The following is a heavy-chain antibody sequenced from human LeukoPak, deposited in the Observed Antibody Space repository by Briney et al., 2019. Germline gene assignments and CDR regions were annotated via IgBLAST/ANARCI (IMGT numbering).Heavy chain of an antibody. CDR1: GGSISSYY. J-gene: IGHJ3*02. CDR2: IYYSGST. V-gene: IGHV4-59*08. Sequence: SETLSLTCTVSGGSISSYYWSWIRQPPGKGLEWIGYIYYSGSTNYNPSLRSRVTISVDTSKNQFSLKLSSVTAADTAVYYCARHTPGPICSGGSCYFTPPNAFDIWGQGTMVTVSS. CDR3: ARHTPGPICSGGSCYFTPPNAFDI. D-gene: IGHD2-15*01.